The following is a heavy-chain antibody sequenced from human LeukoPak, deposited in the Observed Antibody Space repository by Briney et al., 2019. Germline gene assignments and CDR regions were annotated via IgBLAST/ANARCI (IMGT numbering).Heavy chain of an antibody. J-gene: IGHJ4*02. CDR1: GYSISNGYY. CDR2: IDHSGNT. Sequence: PSQTLSLTCAVSGYSISNGYYWGCIRQPPGKGLEWIGSIDHSGNTFYNPSLKSRVTISVDTSKNQFSLKLTSVTAADTAIYYCARGPPRYASYWGQGTLVTVSS. CDR3: ARGPPRYASY. V-gene: IGHV4-38-2*01. D-gene: IGHD2-21*01.